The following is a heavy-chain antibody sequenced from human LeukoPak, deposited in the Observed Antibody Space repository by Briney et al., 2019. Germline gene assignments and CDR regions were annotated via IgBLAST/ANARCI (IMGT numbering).Heavy chain of an antibody. J-gene: IGHJ5*02. CDR3: HTPTDLWFGELLRS. CDR1: GFTFSNAW. V-gene: IGHV3-15*01. Sequence: NPGGSLRLSCAASGFTFSNAWMSWVRQAPGKGLEWVCLIKSKTDGATTDYSAPVKGRFTISRDDSKNTLDLQRNSLKTEDTAVYYCHTPTDLWFGELLRSWGQGTLVTVSS. D-gene: IGHD3-10*01. CDR2: IKSKTDGATT.